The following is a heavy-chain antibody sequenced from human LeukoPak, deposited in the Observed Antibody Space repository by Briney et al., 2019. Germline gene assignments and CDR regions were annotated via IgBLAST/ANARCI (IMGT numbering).Heavy chain of an antibody. CDR1: GFTFSSYW. CDR2: IKQDGSEK. Sequence: PGGSLRLSCAASGFTFSSYWISWVRQAPGKELEWVANIKQDGSEKYYVDSVKGRFTISRDNAKNSLYLQMNSLRAEDTAVYYCAREFYGDYVDWGQGTLVTVSS. V-gene: IGHV3-7*03. J-gene: IGHJ4*02. CDR3: AREFYGDYVD. D-gene: IGHD4-17*01.